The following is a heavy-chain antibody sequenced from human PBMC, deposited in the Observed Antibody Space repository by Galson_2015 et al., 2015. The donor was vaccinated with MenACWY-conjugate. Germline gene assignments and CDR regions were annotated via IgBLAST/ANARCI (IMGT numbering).Heavy chain of an antibody. Sequence: SLRLSCTASGHSFTSYWMHWVRQAPGQGLVWVSRINRDESAADYADSVKGRFTISRGNAKNTLYLQMNSLRAEDTAVYCCATYCSSPSCYANWAYWGQGTLVTVSS. V-gene: IGHV3-74*01. CDR3: ATYCSSPSCYANWAY. CDR2: INRDESAA. D-gene: IGHD2-2*01. CDR1: GHSFTSYW. J-gene: IGHJ4*02.